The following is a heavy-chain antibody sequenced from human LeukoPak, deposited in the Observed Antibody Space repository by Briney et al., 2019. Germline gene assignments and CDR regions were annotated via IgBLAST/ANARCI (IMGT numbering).Heavy chain of an antibody. Sequence: SETLSLTCAVYGGSFSGYYWSWIRQPPGKGLEWIGEISHSGSTNYNPSLKSRVTISVDTSKNQFSLKLSSVTAADTAVYYCARRDGYFDYWGQGTLVTVSS. CDR2: ISHSGST. V-gene: IGHV4-34*01. CDR3: ARRDGYFDY. J-gene: IGHJ4*02. CDR1: GGSFSGYY. D-gene: IGHD5-24*01.